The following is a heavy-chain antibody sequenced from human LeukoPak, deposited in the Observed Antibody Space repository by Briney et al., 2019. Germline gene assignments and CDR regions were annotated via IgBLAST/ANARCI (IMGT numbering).Heavy chain of an antibody. J-gene: IGHJ4*02. D-gene: IGHD3-22*01. V-gene: IGHV5-51*01. CDR2: IYPGDSDT. CDR3: ARQVEYYDSSGYLDY. Sequence: GESLKISCKGSGYSFADYWVGWVRQMPGKGLEWMGIIYPGDSDTRYSPSFQGQVTISVDKSISTAYLQWGSLKASDSAMYYCARQVEYYDSSGYLDYWGQGTLVTVSS. CDR1: GYSFADYW.